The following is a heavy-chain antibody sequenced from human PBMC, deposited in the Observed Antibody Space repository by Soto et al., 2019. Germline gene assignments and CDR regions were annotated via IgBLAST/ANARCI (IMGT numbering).Heavy chain of an antibody. Sequence: GSLRLSCAASGFTFSSYGMHWVRQVPGKGLEWVAVISYDGSNKYYADSVKGRFTISSDNSKNTLYLQMNILRAEDTAVYYCARGVKRVDTAMVDYYFCGGDVWGQWTTFTVSS. CDR3: ARGVKRVDTAMVDYYFCGGDV. CDR1: GFTFSSYG. J-gene: IGHJ6*02. V-gene: IGHV3-30*03. D-gene: IGHD5-18*01. CDR2: ISYDGSNK.